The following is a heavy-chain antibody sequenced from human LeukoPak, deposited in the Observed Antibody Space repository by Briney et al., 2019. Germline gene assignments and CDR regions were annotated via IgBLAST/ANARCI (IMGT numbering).Heavy chain of an antibody. CDR2: ISGSGGRT. V-gene: IGHV3-23*01. D-gene: IGHD3-16*01. CDR3: ARGGRAFDI. CDR1: GFTFSTYA. Sequence: PGGSLRLSCAASGFTFSTYAMSWVRQAPGKGLEWVSVISGSGGRTNYADSVKGRFTISRDNAKNTLYLQMNSLRADDTAVYYCARGGRAFDIWGHGTMVTVSS. J-gene: IGHJ3*02.